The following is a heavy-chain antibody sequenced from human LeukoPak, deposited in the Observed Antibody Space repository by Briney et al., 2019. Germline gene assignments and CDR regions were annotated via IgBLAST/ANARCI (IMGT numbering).Heavy chain of an antibody. CDR1: GFTFSTYA. CDR2: ISGSGGGT. V-gene: IGHV3-23*01. D-gene: IGHD3-3*01. Sequence: GGSLRLSCAASGFTFSTYAMSWVRQAAGKGLEWVSLISGSGGGTYYADSVKGRFTISRDNAKNSLYLQMSSLRSEDTAVYYCARGGRTYYDFWSGHYYFDYWGKGTLVTVSS. CDR3: ARGGRTYYDFWSGHYYFDY. J-gene: IGHJ4*02.